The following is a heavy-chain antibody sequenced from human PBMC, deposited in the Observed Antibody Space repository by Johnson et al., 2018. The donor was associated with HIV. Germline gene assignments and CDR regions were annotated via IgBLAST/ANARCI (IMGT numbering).Heavy chain of an antibody. V-gene: IGHV3-7*05. Sequence: VQPVESGGGLVQPGGSLRLSCAASGFTFSSYRMSWVRQAPGKGLEWVANIKQDGGEKYYVDSVKGRFTISRDNAKKSLHLQMNSLRAEDTAVYYCARDGVVVVPGGWGAFDIWGQGTLVTVSS. D-gene: IGHD2-15*01. CDR2: IKQDGGEK. CDR3: ARDGVVVVPGGWGAFDI. CDR1: GFTFSSYR. J-gene: IGHJ3*02.